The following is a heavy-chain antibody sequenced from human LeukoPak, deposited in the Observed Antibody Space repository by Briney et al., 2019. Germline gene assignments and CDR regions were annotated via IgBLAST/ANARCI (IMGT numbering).Heavy chain of an antibody. CDR1: GGTFSTYA. V-gene: IGHV1-69*05. CDR2: NIPIFGTA. J-gene: IGHJ3*02. CDR3: AMDGGITMIPGVDDFDI. D-gene: IGHD3-22*01. Sequence: SVKVSCKASGGTFSTYAITWVRQAPGQGLEWMGRNIPIFGTANYAQKLQGRVTITTDESTSTAYMQLSSLRSEDTAVYYCAMDGGITMIPGVDDFDIWGQGTMVTVSS.